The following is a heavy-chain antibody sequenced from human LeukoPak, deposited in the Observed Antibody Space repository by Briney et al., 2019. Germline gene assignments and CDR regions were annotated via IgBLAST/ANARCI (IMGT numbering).Heavy chain of an antibody. D-gene: IGHD2-2*02. J-gene: IGHJ6*04. CDR1: GYTFTGYH. V-gene: IGHV1-2*02. CDR2: INPNSGGT. Sequence: ASVKVSFKASGYTFTGYHMHWVRQAPGQGLEWMGWINPNSGGTNYAQKLQGRVTMTRDTSISTAYMELSRLRSDDTAVYYCARTPPACSSTSCYILDVWGKGTTVTVSS. CDR3: ARTPPACSSTSCYILDV.